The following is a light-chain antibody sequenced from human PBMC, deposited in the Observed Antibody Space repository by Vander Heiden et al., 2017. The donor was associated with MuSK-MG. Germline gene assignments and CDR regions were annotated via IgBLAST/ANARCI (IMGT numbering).Light chain of an antibody. V-gene: IGKV1-39*01. J-gene: IGKJ3*01. CDR1: QSISAY. Sequence: DRVTITCRASQSISAYLNWYQQKPGKAPEVLIYAASSLQSGVPSRFTGRGSGTDFTLTISSLQPEDSATYYCQQSVTIPLTFGHGTKVDIK. CDR3: QQSVTIPLT. CDR2: AAS.